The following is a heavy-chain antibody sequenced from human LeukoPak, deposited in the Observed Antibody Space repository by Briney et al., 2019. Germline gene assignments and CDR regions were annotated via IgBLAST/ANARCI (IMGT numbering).Heavy chain of an antibody. D-gene: IGHD1-26*01. V-gene: IGHV3-23*01. CDR3: AKQVSCATTTCYSGMPPDY. CDR1: GFPFSRYA. Sequence: GGSLRLSCAASGFPFSRYAMSWVRQTPERGLEWVSVISGSDGSRYYADSVKGRFTISRDDSRNTVYLQMNNLRAEDTAVYYCAKQVSCATTTCYSGMPPDYWGQGTLVTVSS. CDR2: ISGSDGSR. J-gene: IGHJ4*02.